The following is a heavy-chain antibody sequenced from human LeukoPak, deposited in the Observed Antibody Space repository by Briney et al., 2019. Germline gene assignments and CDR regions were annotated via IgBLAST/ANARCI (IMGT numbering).Heavy chain of an antibody. CDR3: AIEGLFGRAEYGWGSR. J-gene: IGHJ4*02. CDR1: GYSISSGYY. Sequence: NPSETLSLTCAVSGYSISSGYYWGWIRQPPGKGLEWIGSIYYDGNTYHNPSLKSRVTISVDTSKNQFSLRLNSVTAADTAVYFCAIEGLFGRAEYGWGSRWGQGTLVIVSS. V-gene: IGHV4-38-2*02. CDR2: IYYDGNT. D-gene: IGHD3-16*01.